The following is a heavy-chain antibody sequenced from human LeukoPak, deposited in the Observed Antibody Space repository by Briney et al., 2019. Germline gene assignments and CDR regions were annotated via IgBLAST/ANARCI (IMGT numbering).Heavy chain of an antibody. D-gene: IGHD3-10*01. CDR2: IYYSGST. CDR3: ARGITMVRGVTRGNWFDP. J-gene: IGHJ5*02. CDR1: GGSINSYY. V-gene: IGHV4-59*01. Sequence: SETLSLTCTVSGGSINSYYWSWIRQPPGQGLEWIGYIYYSGSTNYNPSLKSRVTISVDTSKNQFSLRLSSVTAADTAVYYCARGITMVRGVTRGNWFDPWGQGTLVTVSS.